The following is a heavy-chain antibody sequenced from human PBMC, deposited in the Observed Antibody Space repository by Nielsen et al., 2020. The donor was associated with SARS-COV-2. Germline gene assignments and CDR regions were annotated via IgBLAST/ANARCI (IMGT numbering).Heavy chain of an antibody. D-gene: IGHD4-11*01. Sequence: GESLKISCVVSGFSLRNYAMSWVRQTPGKGLEWVSATSGRDDATYYAGSVKGRFTISRDNFKNTLYLQMNSLRAEDSAVYYCARDSDYRVNGMDVWGQGTTVTVSS. CDR3: ARDSDYRVNGMDV. V-gene: IGHV3-23*01. CDR1: GFSLRNYA. J-gene: IGHJ6*02. CDR2: TSGRDDAT.